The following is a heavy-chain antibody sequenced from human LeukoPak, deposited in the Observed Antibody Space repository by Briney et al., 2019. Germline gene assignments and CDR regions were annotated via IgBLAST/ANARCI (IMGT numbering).Heavy chain of an antibody. V-gene: IGHV3-7*01. J-gene: IGHJ4*02. Sequence: GGSLRLSCSASGFTFSTYWMSWVRQAPGKGLEWVANMRRDGNEIYYLDSVRGRFTISRDNAKNSLYLQMNSLRAEDTAVYYCARDDCSGGSCYYFDYWGQGTLVTVSS. CDR3: ARDDCSGGSCYYFDY. CDR1: GFTFSTYW. D-gene: IGHD2-15*01. CDR2: MRRDGNEI.